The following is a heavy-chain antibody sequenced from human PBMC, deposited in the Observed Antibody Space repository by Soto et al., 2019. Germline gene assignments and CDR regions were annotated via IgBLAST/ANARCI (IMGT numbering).Heavy chain of an antibody. CDR1: GFTFSSYW. D-gene: IGHD2-15*01. Sequence: EVQLVESGGGLVQPGGSLRLSCAASGFTFSSYWMHWVRQAPGKGLVWVSRINSDGSSTSYADSVKGRFTISRDNAKKTLYLQMHGLRAEDTAVYYCARGGKAVGANDYYFGMDVWGQGTTVTVSS. CDR3: ARGGKAVGANDYYFGMDV. CDR2: INSDGSST. J-gene: IGHJ6*02. V-gene: IGHV3-74*01.